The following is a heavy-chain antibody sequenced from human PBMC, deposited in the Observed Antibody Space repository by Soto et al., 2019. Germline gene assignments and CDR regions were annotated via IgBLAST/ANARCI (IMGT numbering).Heavy chain of an antibody. CDR2: ISAYNGNT. CDR3: ARVPRLRFLEWLPWFDS. CDR1: GYTFTSYG. D-gene: IGHD3-3*01. Sequence: QVQLVQSGAEVKKPGASVKVSCKASGYTFTSYGLSWVRQAPGQGLEWMGWISAYNGNTNYAQKLQGRVTMTTDTATSTAYMELRSLRSVDPAVFYCARVPRLRFLEWLPWFDSWGQGTLVTVSS. V-gene: IGHV1-18*04. J-gene: IGHJ5*01.